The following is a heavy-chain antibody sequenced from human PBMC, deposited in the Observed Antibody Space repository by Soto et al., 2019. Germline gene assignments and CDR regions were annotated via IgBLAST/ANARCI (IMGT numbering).Heavy chain of an antibody. CDR3: ARDRGGYCSGGSCYFNWFDP. CDR1: GGTFSSYA. J-gene: IGHJ5*02. D-gene: IGHD2-15*01. Sequence: SVKVSCNASGGTFSSYAISWVRQAPGQGLEWMGGIIPIFGTANYAQKFQGRVTITADESTSTAYMELSSLRSEDTAVYYCARDRGGYCSGGSCYFNWFDPWGHRTLVPVPP. CDR2: IIPIFGTA. V-gene: IGHV1-69*13.